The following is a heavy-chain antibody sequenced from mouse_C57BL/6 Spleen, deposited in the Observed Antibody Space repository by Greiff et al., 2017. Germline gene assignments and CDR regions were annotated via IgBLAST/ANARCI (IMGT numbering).Heavy chain of an antibody. CDR2: IDPSDSYT. CDR1: GYTFTSYW. J-gene: IGHJ2*01. Sequence: QVQLQQSGAELVKPGASVKLSCKASGYTFTSYWMHWVKQRPGQGLEWIGVIDPSDSYTNYNQKFKGKATLTVDTSASTAYMQLSSLTSEDAAVYYCAQSDGYHWDYWGQGTTLTVSS. D-gene: IGHD2-3*01. V-gene: IGHV1-59*01. CDR3: AQSDGYHWDY.